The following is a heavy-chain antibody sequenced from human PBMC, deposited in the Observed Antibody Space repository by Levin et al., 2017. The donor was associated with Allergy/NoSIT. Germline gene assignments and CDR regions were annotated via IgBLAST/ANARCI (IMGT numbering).Heavy chain of an antibody. Sequence: SETLSLTCTVSGDSMSGYHWSWIRQPPGKGLEWIGYIYYSGSTSYNPSLKSRVTISVDTSKNQFSLKLSSVTAADTAVYYCARDATGFGLWGQGTLVTVSS. J-gene: IGHJ4*02. CDR3: ARDATGFGL. V-gene: IGHV4-59*01. D-gene: IGHD3-10*01. CDR2: IYYSGST. CDR1: GDSMSGYH.